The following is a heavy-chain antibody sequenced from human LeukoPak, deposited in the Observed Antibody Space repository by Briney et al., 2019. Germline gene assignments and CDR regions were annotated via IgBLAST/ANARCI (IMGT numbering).Heavy chain of an antibody. CDR3: AKGVNFDY. CDR1: GFTFNNYA. Sequence: GGSLRLSCVASGFTFNNYAMSWVRQAPGKGLEWVSTISDSGDRTYYANSVKGRFTTSRDNSKNTLYLQMNSVRAEDTAVYYCAKGVNFDYWGQGTLVTVSS. CDR2: ISDSGDRT. D-gene: IGHD2-21*01. V-gene: IGHV3-23*01. J-gene: IGHJ4*02.